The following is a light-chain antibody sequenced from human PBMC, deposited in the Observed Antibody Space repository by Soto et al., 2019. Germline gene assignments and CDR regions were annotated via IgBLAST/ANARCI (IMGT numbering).Light chain of an antibody. CDR3: MQGTHWPLT. V-gene: IGKV2-30*01. J-gene: IGKJ4*01. Sequence: DVVMTQSPLSLPVTLGQPASISCRSSQSLVYSDGNTYLNWFQQRPGQSPRRLIYKVSNRDSGVPDRFGGSGSGTDFTLIISRVEAEDVGVYYCMQGTHWPLTFGGGTKVEIK. CDR1: QSLVYSDGNTY. CDR2: KVS.